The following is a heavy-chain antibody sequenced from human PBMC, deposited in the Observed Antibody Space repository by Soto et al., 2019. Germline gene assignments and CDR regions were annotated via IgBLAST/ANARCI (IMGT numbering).Heavy chain of an antibody. Sequence: ASVKVSCKAYGYTFTAYYIYWVRQTPGQGLEWMGGINPDTGGADIAPKFQGKTTMTRDTSINTAYMQLPRLTSDDTAVYYCARDPIGGGAPYYFDYWGQGTLVTVSS. CDR2: INPDTGGA. D-gene: IGHD3-16*01. CDR1: GYTFTAYY. V-gene: IGHV1-2*02. J-gene: IGHJ4*02. CDR3: ARDPIGGGAPYYFDY.